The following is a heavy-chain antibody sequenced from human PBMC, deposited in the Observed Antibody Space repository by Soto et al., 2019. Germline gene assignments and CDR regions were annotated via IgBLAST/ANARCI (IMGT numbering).Heavy chain of an antibody. V-gene: IGHV4-59*12. CDR3: ARGSLATVTRTYYYYYLDV. D-gene: IGHD4-17*01. Sequence: PSETLSLTCTVSGGSISSYYWSWIRQPPGKGLEWIGYIYYSGSTNYNPSLKSRVTISVDTSKNQFSLKLSSVTAADTAVYYCARGSLATVTRTYYYYYLDVWGKGTTVTVSS. J-gene: IGHJ6*03. CDR2: IYYSGST. CDR1: GGSISSYY.